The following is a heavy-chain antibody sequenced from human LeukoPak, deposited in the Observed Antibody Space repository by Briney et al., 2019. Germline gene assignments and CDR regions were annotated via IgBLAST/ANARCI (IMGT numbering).Heavy chain of an antibody. CDR1: SYSISSGYY. J-gene: IGHJ4*02. CDR2: IFQSGVA. CDR3: ARVAVGVTKSFDY. Sequence: SETLSLTCAVSSYSISSGYYWGWLQQPPGKGLEWIGSIFQSGVAYYNPSLKSRVTISVDTSKNQFSLKLSSLTAADTAVYYCARVAVGVTKSFDYWGQGTLVTVSS. D-gene: IGHD1-26*01. V-gene: IGHV4-38-2*01.